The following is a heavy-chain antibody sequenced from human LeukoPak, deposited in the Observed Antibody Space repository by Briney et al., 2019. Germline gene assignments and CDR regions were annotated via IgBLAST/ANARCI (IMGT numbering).Heavy chain of an antibody. D-gene: IGHD3-10*01. CDR3: TGNYYGSGSYADFDY. J-gene: IGHJ4*02. V-gene: IGHV3-30*02. CDR2: IRYDGSNK. Sequence: GGSLRLSCAASGFTFSSYGMHWVRQAPGKGLEWVAFIRYDGSNKYYADSVKGRFTISRDNSKNTEYLQMDRLTTEDTAVYYCTGNYYGSGSYADFDYWGQGTLVTVSS. CDR1: GFTFSSYG.